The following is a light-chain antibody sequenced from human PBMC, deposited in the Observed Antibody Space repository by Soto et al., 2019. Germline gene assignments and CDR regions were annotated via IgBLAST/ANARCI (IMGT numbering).Light chain of an antibody. V-gene: IGKV3-20*01. CDR3: QQYGTSPFT. CDR2: GGS. J-gene: IGKJ4*01. CDR1: QSVGTS. Sequence: EVVLTQSPDTLSLSPGERATLSCRASQSVGTSLAWYQQKPGQAPRLLIYGGSIRATGIPERFGGSGSGTGCTLTVRRVDHEDFAVYHCQQYGTSPFTFGGGTKMEMK.